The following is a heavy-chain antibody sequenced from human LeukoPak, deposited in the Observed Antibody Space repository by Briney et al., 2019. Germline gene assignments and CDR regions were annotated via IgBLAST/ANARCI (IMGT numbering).Heavy chain of an antibody. Sequence: PSETLSLTCTVSGGSISSGGYYWSWIRQHPGKGLEWIGYIYYSGSTYYNPSLKSRVTISVDTSKNQFSLKLSSVTAADTAVYYCARAGFYGDYVWYFDLWGRGTLVTVSS. J-gene: IGHJ2*01. D-gene: IGHD4-17*01. CDR1: GGSISSGGYY. CDR3: ARAGFYGDYVWYFDL. V-gene: IGHV4-31*03. CDR2: IYYSGST.